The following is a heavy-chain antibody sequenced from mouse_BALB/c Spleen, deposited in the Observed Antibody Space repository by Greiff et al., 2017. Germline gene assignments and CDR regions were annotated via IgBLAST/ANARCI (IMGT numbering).Heavy chain of an antibody. CDR2: IDPENGDT. Sequence: VQLQQSGAELVRSGASVKLSCTASGFNIKDYYMHWVKQRPEQGLEWIGWIDPENGDTEYAPKFQGKATMTADTSSNTAYLQLSSLTSEDTAVYYCNAPYYRYDVGFYAMDDWGQGTSVTVSS. J-gene: IGHJ4*01. V-gene: IGHV14-4*02. D-gene: IGHD2-14*01. CDR1: GFNIKDYY. CDR3: NAPYYRYDVGFYAMDD.